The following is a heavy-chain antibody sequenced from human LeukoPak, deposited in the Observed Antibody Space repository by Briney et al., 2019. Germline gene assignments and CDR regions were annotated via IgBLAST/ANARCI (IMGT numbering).Heavy chain of an antibody. CDR3: ARDYYDSSGYSRFDP. Sequence: ASVKVSCKVSGYTLTELSMHWVRQAPGKGLEWMGGFDPEDGETIYAQKFQGRVTMTRDTSISTAYMEVSRLRSDDTAVYYCARDYYDSSGYSRFDPWGQGTLVTVSS. J-gene: IGHJ5*02. V-gene: IGHV1-24*01. CDR2: FDPEDGET. CDR1: GYTLTELS. D-gene: IGHD3-22*01.